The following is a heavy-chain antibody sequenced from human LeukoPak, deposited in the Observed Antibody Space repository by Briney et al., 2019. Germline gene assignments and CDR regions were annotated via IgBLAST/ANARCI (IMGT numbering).Heavy chain of an antibody. D-gene: IGHD2-2*01. CDR2: INTNTGNP. V-gene: IGHV7-4-1*02. Sequence: GASVKVSCKASGYTFTSYAMNWVRQAPGQGLEWMGWINTNTGNPTYAQGFTGRFVFSLDTSVSTAYLQISSLKAEDTAVYYCAREQLPDYYYYYGMDVWGQGTTVTVSS. J-gene: IGHJ6*02. CDR3: AREQLPDYYYYYGMDV. CDR1: GYTFTSYA.